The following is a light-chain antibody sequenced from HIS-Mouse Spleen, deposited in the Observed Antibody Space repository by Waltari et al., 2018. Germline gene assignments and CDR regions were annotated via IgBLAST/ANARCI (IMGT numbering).Light chain of an antibody. Sequence: SSELTQDPALSVDWGQTVRSTCQGNSLRSKYASWYQQKPGQAPVIVISGKHNRPSGIPDRFAGYSSGNTASLTIPGAQAEDEADYYCNSRDSSGNHWVFGGGTKLTVL. CDR1: SLRSKY. CDR3: NSRDSSGNHWV. V-gene: IGLV3-19*01. CDR2: GKH. J-gene: IGLJ3*02.